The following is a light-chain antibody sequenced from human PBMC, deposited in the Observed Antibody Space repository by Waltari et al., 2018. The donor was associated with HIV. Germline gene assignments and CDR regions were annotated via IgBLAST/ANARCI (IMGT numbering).Light chain of an antibody. J-gene: IGLJ3*02. CDR3: GTWDTSLSAWV. Sequence: QSVLPQPPPVSAAPGQKVTISCSGSSSNLGNNYVSWYQQLPGTAPKLLIYANNKRPSGVPDRFSGSKSGTSATLGITGLQTGDEADDYCGTWDTSLSAWVFGGGTRLTVL. CDR2: ANN. V-gene: IGLV1-51*01. CDR1: SSNLGNNY.